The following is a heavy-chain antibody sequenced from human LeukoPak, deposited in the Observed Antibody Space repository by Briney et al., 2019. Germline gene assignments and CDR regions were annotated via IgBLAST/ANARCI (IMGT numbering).Heavy chain of an antibody. CDR1: GGSISSGDYY. J-gene: IGHJ4*02. D-gene: IGHD3-22*01. Sequence: SQTLSLTCTVSGGSISSGDYYWSWIRQPPGKGLEWIGYIYYSGSTYYNPSLKSRVTISVDTSKNQFSLKLSSVTAADTAVYYCARDGGDDSSGYNPFFDYWGQGTLVTVSS. CDR3: ARDGGDDSSGYNPFFDY. V-gene: IGHV4-30-4*08. CDR2: IYYSGST.